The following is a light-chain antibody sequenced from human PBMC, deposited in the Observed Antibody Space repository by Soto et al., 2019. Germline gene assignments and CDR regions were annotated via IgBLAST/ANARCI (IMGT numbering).Light chain of an antibody. CDR1: QGIRND. Sequence: EIQMTQSPSSLSASVGHRVTITCRASQGIRNDLGWYQQKPGRAPKRLIYAASSLQSGVPSRFSGSGSGTEFTLTISSLKTEDVATYDGLQHNSYTPTFGQGTKVDNK. V-gene: IGKV1-17*01. J-gene: IGKJ1*01. CDR3: LQHNSYTPT. CDR2: AAS.